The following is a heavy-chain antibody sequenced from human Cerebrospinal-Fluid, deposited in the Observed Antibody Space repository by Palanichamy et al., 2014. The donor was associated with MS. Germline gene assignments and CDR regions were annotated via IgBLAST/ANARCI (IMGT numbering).Heavy chain of an antibody. J-gene: IGHJ6*02. D-gene: IGHD3/OR15-3a*01. V-gene: IGHV4-30-4*07. CDR1: GGSISGGGYS. CDR3: ARVHRGWTGYFGVRREPSHYGLDV. CDR2: IFDNGNT. Sequence: QVKLQQSGPGLVKPSQTLSLTCAVSGGSISGGGYSWSWIRQPPGKGLEWIGYIFDNGNTYYNLSLKSRATISIDTSKNQFSLKLSSVTAADTAVYYCARVHRGWTGYFGVRREPSHYGLDVWGQGTTVTVS.